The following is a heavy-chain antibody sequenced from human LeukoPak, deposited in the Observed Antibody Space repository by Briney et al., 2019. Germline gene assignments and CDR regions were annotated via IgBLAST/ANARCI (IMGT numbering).Heavy chain of an antibody. D-gene: IGHD1-26*01. Sequence: GASVKVSCKASGYTFTGYGISWVRQAPGQGLEWMGWISAYNGNTNYAQKLQGRVTMTTDTSTSTAYMELRSLRSDDTAVYYCARNQYSGSYSPRDGMDVWGKGTTVTVSS. CDR2: ISAYNGNT. J-gene: IGHJ6*04. V-gene: IGHV1-18*01. CDR3: ARNQYSGSYSPRDGMDV. CDR1: GYTFTGYG.